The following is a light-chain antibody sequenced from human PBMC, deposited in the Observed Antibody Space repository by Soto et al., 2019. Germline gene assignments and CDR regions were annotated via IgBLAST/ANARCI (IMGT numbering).Light chain of an antibody. V-gene: IGKV3-20*01. CDR3: QHYVERSPIT. CDR2: GAS. J-gene: IGKJ5*01. Sequence: EVVMTHSPVTLSLSPGERATLSFRSSQSVSSRLAWYQQKPGQAPRLLISGASSRATGIPDRFSGSGSGTDFTLTISRLEPEDFALYYCQHYVERSPITFGQGTRLEI. CDR1: QSVSSR.